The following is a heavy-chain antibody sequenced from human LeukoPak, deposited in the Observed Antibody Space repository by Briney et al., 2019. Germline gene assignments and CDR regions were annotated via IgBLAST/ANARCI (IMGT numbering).Heavy chain of an antibody. CDR1: GFTFSSYS. Sequence: PGGSLRLSCAASGFTFSSYSMNWVRQAPGKGLEWVSYISSSSSTIYYADSVKGRFTISRDNAKNSLYLQMNSLRAEDTAVYYCAKVRGGNSGYWGQGTLVTVSS. D-gene: IGHD4-23*01. CDR2: ISSSSSTI. CDR3: AKVRGGNSGY. V-gene: IGHV3-48*01. J-gene: IGHJ4*02.